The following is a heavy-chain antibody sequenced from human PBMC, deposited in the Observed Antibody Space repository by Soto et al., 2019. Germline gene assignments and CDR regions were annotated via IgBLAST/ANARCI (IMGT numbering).Heavy chain of an antibody. CDR1: GFTLSSNY. J-gene: IGHJ4*02. V-gene: IGHV3-53*02. D-gene: IGHD1-26*01. CDR2: INDGGNT. CDR3: VSVGSTGH. Sequence: EVQLVETGGGLIQPGGSLRLSCAASGFTLSSNYMSWVRQAPGKGLECISVINDGGNTFYADSVKGRFTISRDSSKNTLYLQMSSLRAEDTAIYYCVSVGSTGHWGQGTLVTVSS.